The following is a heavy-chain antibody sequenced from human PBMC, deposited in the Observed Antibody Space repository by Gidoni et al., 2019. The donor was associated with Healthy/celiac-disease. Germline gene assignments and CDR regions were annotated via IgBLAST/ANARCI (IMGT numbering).Heavy chain of an antibody. D-gene: IGHD2-2*01. V-gene: IGHV3-13*01. CDR2: IGNAGAT. CDR3: ARRYCSSTSCYGMDV. CDR1: GFTFSSFD. J-gene: IGHJ6*02. Sequence: VQLVASGGGLVQPGGSLRLSCAASGFTFSSFDLHWVRQPTGKGLKWVCAIGNAGATYYPGSVKGRFTISRKNAKNSLYFQMNSLRAGDTAVYYFARRYCSSTSCYGMDVWGQGTTVTVSS.